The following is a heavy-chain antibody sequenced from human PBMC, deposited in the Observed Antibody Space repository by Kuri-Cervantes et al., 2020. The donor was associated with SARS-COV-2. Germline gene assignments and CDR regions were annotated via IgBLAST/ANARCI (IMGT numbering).Heavy chain of an antibody. Sequence: ASVKVSCRVSGYTLTELSMHWVRQAPGKGLEWMGGFDPEDGETIYAQKFQGRVTMTEDTSTDTAYMELSSLRSEDTAVYYCARSSGYYRRWYFDLWGRGTLVTASS. J-gene: IGHJ2*01. CDR2: FDPEDGET. CDR3: ARSSGYYRRWYFDL. V-gene: IGHV1-24*01. CDR1: GYTLTELS. D-gene: IGHD3-22*01.